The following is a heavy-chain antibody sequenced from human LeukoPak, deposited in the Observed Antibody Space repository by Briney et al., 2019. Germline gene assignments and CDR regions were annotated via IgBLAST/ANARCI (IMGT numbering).Heavy chain of an antibody. D-gene: IGHD5-12*01. J-gene: IGHJ3*02. CDR3: ARGRTWLRQDAFDI. Sequence: PSETLSLTCTVSGGSISTSNYYWGWIRQPPGKGLEWIGNIFYSGSTYYSPSLRSRVTISLDTSRNQFSLKLNSVTAADTAVYYCARGRTWLRQDAFDIWGQGTMVTVSS. CDR1: GGSISTSNYY. CDR2: IFYSGST. V-gene: IGHV4-39*07.